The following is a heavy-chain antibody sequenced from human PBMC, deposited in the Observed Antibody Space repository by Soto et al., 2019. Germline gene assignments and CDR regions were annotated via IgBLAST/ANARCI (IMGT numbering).Heavy chain of an antibody. CDR2: IKSKTDGGTT. CDR1: GFTFSNAW. Sequence: GGSLRLSCAASGFTFSNAWMSWVRQAPGKGLEWVGRIKSKTDGGTTDYAAPVKGRFTISRDDSKNTLYLQMNSLKTEDTAVYYCTTETYYDFWSGYYTGYYYGMDVWGQGTTVTVS. V-gene: IGHV3-15*01. J-gene: IGHJ6*02. CDR3: TTETYYDFWSGYYTGYYYGMDV. D-gene: IGHD3-3*01.